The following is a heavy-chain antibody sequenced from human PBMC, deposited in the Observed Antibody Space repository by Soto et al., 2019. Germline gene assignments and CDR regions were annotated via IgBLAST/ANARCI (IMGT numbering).Heavy chain of an antibody. J-gene: IGHJ4*02. CDR3: ARPLDYSGYFDY. D-gene: IGHD2-15*01. CDR2: ISTYNGNT. Sequence: QVQLMQSGPEVKKPGASVKVSCKASGYTFSNYDITWVRQAPGQGLEWMGWISTYNGNTDYAQKLQGRVTMNTDTSRSTAYMELRSLRSDDTAVYYCARPLDYSGYFDYWGQGTLVTVSS. CDR1: GYTFSNYD. V-gene: IGHV1-18*04.